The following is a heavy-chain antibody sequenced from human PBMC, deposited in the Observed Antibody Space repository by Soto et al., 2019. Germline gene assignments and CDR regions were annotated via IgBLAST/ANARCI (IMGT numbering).Heavy chain of an antibody. CDR1: GFTFSSYA. Sequence: GGSLRLSCAASGFTFSSYAMSWVRQAPGKGLEWVSAISGSGGSTYYADSVKGRFTISRDNSKNTLYLQMNSLRAEDTAVYYCAKDVRAALVRYDCYFDYWGQGTLVTVSS. CDR3: AKDVRAALVRYDCYFDY. J-gene: IGHJ4*02. V-gene: IGHV3-23*01. CDR2: ISGSGGST. D-gene: IGHD3-16*01.